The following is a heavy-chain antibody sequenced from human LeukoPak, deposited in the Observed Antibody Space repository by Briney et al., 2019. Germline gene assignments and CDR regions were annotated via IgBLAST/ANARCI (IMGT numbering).Heavy chain of an antibody. J-gene: IGHJ4*02. V-gene: IGHV3-48*03. D-gene: IGHD3-9*01. CDR2: ISSSGSTI. CDR1: GFTFSSYE. CDR3: ARAFDFDWPLGY. Sequence: GGSLRLSCAASGFTFSSYEMNWVRQAPGKGLEWVSYISSSGSTIYYADSVKGRFTIPRDNAKNSLYLQMNSLRAEDTAVYYCARAFDFDWPLGYWGQGTLVTVSS.